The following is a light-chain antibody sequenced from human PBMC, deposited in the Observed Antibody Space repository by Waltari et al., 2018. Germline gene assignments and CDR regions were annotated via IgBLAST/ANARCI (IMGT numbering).Light chain of an antibody. CDR1: QSLSSW. CDR3: QHYTRYSIT. CDR2: DAS. Sequence: DIQMTQSPSTLSASIGDSVTITCRASQSLSSWFAWYQQSPGKAPKLRVYDASTLQSGVPSRFSGSGSGTEFTLTISSLQPEDFATYYCQHYTRYSITFGQGTRLEIK. J-gene: IGKJ5*01. V-gene: IGKV1-5*01.